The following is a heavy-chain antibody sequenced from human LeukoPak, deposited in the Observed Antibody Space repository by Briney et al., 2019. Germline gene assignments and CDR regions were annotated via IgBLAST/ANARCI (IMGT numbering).Heavy chain of an antibody. D-gene: IGHD5-18*01. CDR1: GFTFSSYS. J-gene: IGHJ5*02. CDR3: ARDLGEQLWPSPAWWFDP. V-gene: IGHV3-21*01. Sequence: PGGSLRLSCAASGFTFSSYSMNWVRQAPGKGLEWASSISSSSSYIYYADSVKGRFTISRDNAKNSLYLQMNSLRAEDTAVYYCARDLGEQLWPSPAWWFDPWGQGTLVTVSS. CDR2: ISSSSSYI.